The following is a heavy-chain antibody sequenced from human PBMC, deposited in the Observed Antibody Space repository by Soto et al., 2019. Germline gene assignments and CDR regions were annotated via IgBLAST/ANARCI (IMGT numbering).Heavy chain of an antibody. CDR3: ARGGYCSDGICFSHYYYPMDV. Sequence: EVQLVESGGGLVLPGGSLRLSCVASGFTFSDYWIHWVRQAPGKGLVWVSRINSDGSSTNYADSVKGRFTISRDNAKNTLNLQMNSLRAEDTAVYYCARGGYCSDGICFSHYYYPMDVWGQGTTVSVSS. V-gene: IGHV3-74*01. J-gene: IGHJ6*02. D-gene: IGHD2-15*01. CDR2: INSDGSST. CDR1: GFTFSDYW.